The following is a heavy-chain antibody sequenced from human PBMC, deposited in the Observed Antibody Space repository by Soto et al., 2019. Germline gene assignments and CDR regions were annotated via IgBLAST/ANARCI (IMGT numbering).Heavy chain of an antibody. CDR2: IYYSGST. D-gene: IGHD3-3*01. V-gene: IGHV4-59*08. CDR1: GGSISSYY. CDR3: ARLGSGYGYYMDV. J-gene: IGHJ6*03. Sequence: SETLSLTCTVSGGSISSYYWSWIRQPPGKGLEWIGYIYYSGSTNYNPSLKSRVTISVDTSKNQFSLKLSSVTAADTAVYYCARLGSGYGYYMDVWGKGTTVTVSS.